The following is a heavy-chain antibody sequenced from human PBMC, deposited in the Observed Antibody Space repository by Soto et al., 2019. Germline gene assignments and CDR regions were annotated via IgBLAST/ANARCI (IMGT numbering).Heavy chain of an antibody. CDR1: GYTFTSYG. Sequence: ASVTVSCKASGYTFTSYGISWVRQAPGQGLEWMGWISAYNGNTNYAQKLQGRVTMTTDTSTSTAYMELRSLRSDDTAVYYCARGRHYYGSSGYSDYWGQGTRVTVSS. D-gene: IGHD3-22*01. J-gene: IGHJ4*02. CDR2: ISAYNGNT. V-gene: IGHV1-18*01. CDR3: ARGRHYYGSSGYSDY.